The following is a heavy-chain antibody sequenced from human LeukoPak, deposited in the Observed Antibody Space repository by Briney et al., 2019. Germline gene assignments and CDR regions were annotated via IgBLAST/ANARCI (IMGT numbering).Heavy chain of an antibody. CDR3: ASQGWFGELLSPLDY. CDR2: IYYSGST. Sequence: SETLSLTCTVSGGSISSSSSYWGWIRQPPGKGLEWLGSIYYSGSTYYNPSLKSRVTISVDTSKNQFSLKVSAVTASDTAVYDCASQGWFGELLSPLDYWGQGTLVTVSS. V-gene: IGHV4-39*01. CDR1: GGSISSSSSY. J-gene: IGHJ4*02. D-gene: IGHD3-10*01.